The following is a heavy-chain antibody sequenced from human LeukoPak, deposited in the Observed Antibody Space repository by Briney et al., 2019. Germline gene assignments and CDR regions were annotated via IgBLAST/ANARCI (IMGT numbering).Heavy chain of an antibody. Sequence: SETLSLTCTVSGGSISSGDYYWRWIRQPPGKGLEWIGYIYYSGSTNYNPSLKSRVAISLDTSKNQFSLILTSVTAADTAVYYCARSELLWFGGVNSGFDYWGQGTLVSVSS. D-gene: IGHD3-10*01. V-gene: IGHV4-61*08. J-gene: IGHJ4*02. CDR3: ARSELLWFGGVNSGFDY. CDR2: IYYSGST. CDR1: GGSISSGDYY.